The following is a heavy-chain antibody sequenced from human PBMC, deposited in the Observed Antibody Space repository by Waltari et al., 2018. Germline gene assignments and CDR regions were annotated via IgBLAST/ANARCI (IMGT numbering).Heavy chain of an antibody. J-gene: IGHJ4*02. D-gene: IGHD1-1*01. Sequence: QVQVVESGGGVVQPGRSLRLSCGVSGCPFSNHGMHWVRQAPGKGLEWVAIIWFDGIGKYYADSVKGRFTISRDNSKNSLYLQMNSLRAEDTAVYYCATTSGTNWHLNYWGQGTLVTVSS. CDR3: ATTSGTNWHLNY. CDR1: GCPFSNHG. V-gene: IGHV3-33*01. CDR2: IWFDGIGK.